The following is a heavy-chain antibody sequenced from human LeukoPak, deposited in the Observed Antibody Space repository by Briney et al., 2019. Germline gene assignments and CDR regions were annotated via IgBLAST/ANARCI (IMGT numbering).Heavy chain of an antibody. CDR2: INHRGST. D-gene: IGHD5-24*01. CDR1: GGSLSGYY. Sequence: SETLSLTCAVYGGSLSGYYWSWIRQPPGKGPEWVGEINHRGSTNYNPSLKSRATIPVDTPKNQSSLKLSSVTAAHTAGCYCARMAQDAFDIWGQGKMVTVSS. J-gene: IGHJ3*02. V-gene: IGHV4-34*01. CDR3: ARMAQDAFDI.